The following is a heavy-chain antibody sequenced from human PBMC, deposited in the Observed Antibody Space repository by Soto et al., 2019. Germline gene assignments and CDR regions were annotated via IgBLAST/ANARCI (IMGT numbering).Heavy chain of an antibody. CDR2: IYFSGNT. Sequence: SETLSLTCTVPGSSIRSYYWSWIRQPPGKGLEWVGYIYFSGNTNYNPSLKSRVTISADTSRNQFSLKLSSVTAADTAVYYCARGRGDYYFDYWGQGTLVTVSS. V-gene: IGHV4-59*01. CDR3: ARGRGDYYFDY. D-gene: IGHD3-10*01. J-gene: IGHJ4*02. CDR1: GSSIRSYY.